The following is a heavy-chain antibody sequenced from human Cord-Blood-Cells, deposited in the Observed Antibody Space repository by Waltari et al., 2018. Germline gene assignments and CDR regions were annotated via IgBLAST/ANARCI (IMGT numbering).Heavy chain of an antibody. V-gene: IGHV4-39*07. D-gene: IGHD6-19*01. CDR2: IYYSGST. Sequence: QLQLQESGPGLVKPSETLSPTCTVYGGSTSSSSYAWGWLRQPPGKGLEWIGSIYYSGSTYYNPSLKSRVTISVDTSKNQFSLKLSSVTAADTAVYYCARRTYSSGWYDYWGQGTLVTVSS. J-gene: IGHJ4*02. CDR3: ARRTYSSGWYDY. CDR1: GGSTSSSSYA.